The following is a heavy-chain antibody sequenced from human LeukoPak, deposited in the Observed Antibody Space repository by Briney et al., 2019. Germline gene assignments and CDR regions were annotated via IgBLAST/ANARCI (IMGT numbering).Heavy chain of an antibody. CDR1: GFTFSSYG. CDR2: IRYDEGNK. CDR3: ARAGSVGFDY. Sequence: PGGSLRLSCAASGFTFSSYGMHWVRQAPGKGLEWVAFIRYDEGNKYYADSVKGRFTISRDNAKNSLYLQMNSLRAEDTAVYYCARAGSVGFDYWGQGTLVTVSS. J-gene: IGHJ4*02. V-gene: IGHV3-30*02. D-gene: IGHD4-23*01.